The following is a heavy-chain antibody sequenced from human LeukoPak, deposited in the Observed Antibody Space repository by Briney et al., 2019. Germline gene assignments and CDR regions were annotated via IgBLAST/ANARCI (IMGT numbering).Heavy chain of an antibody. J-gene: IGHJ3*02. V-gene: IGHV6-1*01. CDR1: GDSVSSNSAA. CDR3: ARNGIGTTYDAFGI. Sequence: SQTLSLTCAISGDSVSSNSAAWNWIRQSPSRGLEWLGRTYFRSKWYNDYAVSVKSRIIINADTSKNHFSLQLNSGTPEDTAVYFCARNGIGTTYDAFGIWGQGTMVTVSS. CDR2: TYFRSKWYN. D-gene: IGHD1-1*01.